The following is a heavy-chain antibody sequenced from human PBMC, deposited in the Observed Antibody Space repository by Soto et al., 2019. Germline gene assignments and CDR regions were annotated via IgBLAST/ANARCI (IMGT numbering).Heavy chain of an antibody. CDR1: GFTFSSYS. CDR2: ISSSSSYI. J-gene: IGHJ6*02. CDR3: ARDEDVGRFAELLSGQYPSHYYYGMDV. V-gene: IGHV3-21*01. Sequence: EVQLVESGGGLVKPGGSLRLSCAASGFTFSSYSMNWVRQAPGKGLEWVSSISSSSSYIYYADSVKGRFTISRDNAKNSLNLQKISLRAEYTAVYNGARDEDVGRFAELLSGQYPSHYYYGMDVWGQGTTVTVFS. D-gene: IGHD3-10*01.